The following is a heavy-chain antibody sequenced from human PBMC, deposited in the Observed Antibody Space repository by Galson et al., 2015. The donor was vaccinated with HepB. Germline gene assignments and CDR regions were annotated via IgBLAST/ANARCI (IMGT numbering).Heavy chain of an antibody. CDR2: ISYDGSEK. D-gene: IGHD3-22*01. J-gene: IGHJ4*02. Sequence: SLRLSCAASGFTFSSYAMHWVRQAPGKGLEWVAVISYDGSEKYYVDSVKGRFTISRDNAKNSLYLQMNSLRAEDTAVYYCAREFGGGYYDSSGYSGDSFDYWGQGTLVTVSS. CDR1: GFTFSSYA. CDR3: AREFGGGYYDSSGYSGDSFDY. V-gene: IGHV3-30*04.